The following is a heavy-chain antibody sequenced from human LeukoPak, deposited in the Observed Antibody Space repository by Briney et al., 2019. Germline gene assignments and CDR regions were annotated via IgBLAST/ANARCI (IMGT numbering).Heavy chain of an antibody. J-gene: IGHJ4*02. V-gene: IGHV4-34*01. Sequence: SETLSLTCAVSGGSLSGYNWSWIREPPGTGLEWIGEIYHSVSTNYNPTLKSLVTISVDTSKTQFSLRLSSVTAADTGVYYCARGIYYDYVWRSYRYDACDYWGEGTLVTVSS. CDR2: IYHSVST. CDR3: ARGIYYDYVWRSYRYDACDY. CDR1: GGSLSGYN. D-gene: IGHD3-16*02.